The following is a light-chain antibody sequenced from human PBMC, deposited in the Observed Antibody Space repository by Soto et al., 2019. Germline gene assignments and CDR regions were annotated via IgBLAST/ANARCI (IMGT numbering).Light chain of an antibody. CDR2: DVS. V-gene: IGLV2-11*01. Sequence: QSALTQPRSVSGSPGQSVTISCTGTSSDVGGYKYVSWYQQHPGKAPKLMIYDVSKRPSGVPDRFSGSKSANTASLTISGLQAEDEADYYCCSYAGNYVFGTGTKLTVL. CDR1: SSDVGGYKY. CDR3: CSYAGNYV. J-gene: IGLJ1*01.